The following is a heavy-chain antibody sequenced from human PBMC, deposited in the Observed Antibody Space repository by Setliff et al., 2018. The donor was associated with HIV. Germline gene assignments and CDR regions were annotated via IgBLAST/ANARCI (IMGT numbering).Heavy chain of an antibody. CDR1: GGTFSTYS. D-gene: IGHD3-9*01. J-gene: IGHJ4*02. Sequence: ASVKVSCKASGGTFSTYSMNWVRQAPGQGLEWMGGIIPFFRTTNYAQKFQGRVTVTADISTSTAYMELSRLRSDDTAVYYCARTVGYDILTGYYKGPPLFDYWGQGTLVTVS. CDR2: IIPFFRTT. CDR3: ARTVGYDILTGYYKGPPLFDY. V-gene: IGHV1-69*06.